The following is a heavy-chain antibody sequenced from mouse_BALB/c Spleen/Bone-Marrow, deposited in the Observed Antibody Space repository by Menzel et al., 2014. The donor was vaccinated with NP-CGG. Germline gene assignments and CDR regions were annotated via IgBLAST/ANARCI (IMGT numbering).Heavy chain of an antibody. V-gene: IGHV10S3*01. CDR3: VRDGSSSFAY. CDR1: GFTFNTNA. J-gene: IGHJ3*01. D-gene: IGHD1-1*01. CDR2: IRSKSNNYAT. Sequence: EVQRVESGGGLVQPKGSLKLSCAASGFTFNTNAMNWVRQAPGKGLEWVARIRSKSNNYATYYADSVKDRFTISRDDSQTMLYLQMNNLKTEDTARYYCVRDGSSSFAYWGQGTLVTVST.